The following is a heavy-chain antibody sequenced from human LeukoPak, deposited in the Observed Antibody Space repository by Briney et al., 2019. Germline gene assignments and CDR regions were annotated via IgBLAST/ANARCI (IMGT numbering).Heavy chain of an antibody. CDR3: ARPKNDDYSIFDY. D-gene: IGHD4-11*01. J-gene: IGHJ4*02. CDR1: GGSISSGGYY. V-gene: IGHV4-30-2*01. CDR2: IYHSGST. Sequence: SQTLSLTCTVSGGSISSGGYYGSWIRQPPGKGLEWIGYIYHSGSTYYNPSLKSRVTISVDRSKNQFSLKLSSVTAADTAVYYCARPKNDDYSIFDYWGQGTLVTVSS.